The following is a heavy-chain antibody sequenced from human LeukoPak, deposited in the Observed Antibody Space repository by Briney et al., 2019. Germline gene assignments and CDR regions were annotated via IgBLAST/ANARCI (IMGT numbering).Heavy chain of an antibody. D-gene: IGHD3-3*01. CDR2: IYYSGST. CDR1: GGSISSGDYY. Sequence: SETLSLTCTVSGGSISSGDYYWSWIRQPPGKGLEWIGYIYYSGSTYYNPSLKSRVTISVDTSKNQFSLKLSSVTAADTAVYYCARDRLFWSGYYILDYWGQGTLVTVSS. J-gene: IGHJ4*02. CDR3: ARDRLFWSGYYILDY. V-gene: IGHV4-30-4*01.